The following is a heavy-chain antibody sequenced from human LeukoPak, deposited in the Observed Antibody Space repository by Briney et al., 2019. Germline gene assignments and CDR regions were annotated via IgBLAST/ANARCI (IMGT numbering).Heavy chain of an antibody. J-gene: IGHJ3*02. CDR3: ARESSGATKFSDAFDI. CDR1: GYTFTGYY. CDR2: INPNSGGT. D-gene: IGHD1-26*01. Sequence: GASVKVSCKASGYTFTGYYMHWVRQAPGQGLEWMGRINPNSGGTNYAQKFQGRVTMTRDTSISTAYMELSSLRSEDTAVYYCARESSGATKFSDAFDIWGQGTMVTVSS. V-gene: IGHV1-2*06.